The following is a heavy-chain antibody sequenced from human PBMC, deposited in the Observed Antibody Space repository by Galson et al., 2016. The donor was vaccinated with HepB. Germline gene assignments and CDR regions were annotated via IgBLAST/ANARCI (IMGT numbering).Heavy chain of an antibody. V-gene: IGHV3-53*01. CDR2: IYSGGST. CDR1: GFIVSSNY. D-gene: IGHD6-13*01. CDR3: AKEEGKVAPAGTFYGLDV. Sequence: SLRLSCAASGFIVSSNYMSWVRQAPGKGLGWVSIIYSGGSTIYADSMKGRFTIARDNSKNTLFLEMNRLRPEETAVSYCAKEEGKVAPAGTFYGLDVGGHGTPVTVSS. J-gene: IGHJ6*02.